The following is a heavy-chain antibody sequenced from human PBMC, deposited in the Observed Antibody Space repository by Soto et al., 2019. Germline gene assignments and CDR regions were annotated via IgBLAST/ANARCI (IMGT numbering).Heavy chain of an antibody. D-gene: IGHD3-10*01. CDR1: GYTFTSYA. J-gene: IGHJ5*02. CDR2: INAGNGNR. CDR3: ARALGYYDGSGSPRGGLWFDP. V-gene: IGHV1-3*01. Sequence: ASVKVSCKASGYTFTSYAMHWVRQAPGQRXEWMGWINAGNGNRKYSQNFQGRVTITRDTSASTAYMELSSLRSEDTAVYYCARALGYYDGSGSPRGGLWFDPWGQGPRVTVSS.